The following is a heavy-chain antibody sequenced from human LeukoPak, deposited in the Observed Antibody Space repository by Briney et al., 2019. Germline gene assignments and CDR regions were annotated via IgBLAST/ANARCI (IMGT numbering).Heavy chain of an antibody. Sequence: SVKVSCKASGYTFTSYDINWVRQAPGQGLEWMGRIIPILGIANYAQKLQGRVTITADKSTSTAYMELSSLRSEDTAVYYCARGGIAAAGTGGYNWFDPWGQGTLVTVSS. J-gene: IGHJ5*02. CDR1: GYTFTSYD. CDR2: IIPILGIA. D-gene: IGHD6-13*01. V-gene: IGHV1-69*04. CDR3: ARGGIAAAGTGGYNWFDP.